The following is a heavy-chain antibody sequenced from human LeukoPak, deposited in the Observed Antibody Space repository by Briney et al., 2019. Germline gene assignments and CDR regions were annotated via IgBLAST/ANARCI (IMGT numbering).Heavy chain of an antibody. Sequence: GGSLRLSCAASGFTFSSYAMHWVRQAPGKGLEWVAVISYDGSNKYYADSVKGRFTISRDNSKNTLYLQMNSLRAEDTAVYYCANRGGTYYYDSSGYPKDDYWGQGTLVTVSS. CDR1: GFTFSSYA. CDR2: ISYDGSNK. J-gene: IGHJ4*02. D-gene: IGHD3-22*01. V-gene: IGHV3-30*04. CDR3: ANRGGTYYYDSSGYPKDDY.